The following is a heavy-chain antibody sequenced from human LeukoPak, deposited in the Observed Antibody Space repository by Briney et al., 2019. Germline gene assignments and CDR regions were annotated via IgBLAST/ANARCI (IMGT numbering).Heavy chain of an antibody. D-gene: IGHD1-1*01. CDR3: AKDFGRGTGRLDY. Sequence: GGSLRLSCAASGFTFSSYAMHWVRQAPGKGLEWVAVISYDGSNKYYADSVKGRFTISRDNSKNTLYLQMNSLRAEDTAVYYCAKDFGRGTGRLDYWGQGTLVTVSS. CDR2: ISYDGSNK. J-gene: IGHJ4*02. CDR1: GFTFSSYA. V-gene: IGHV3-30-3*01.